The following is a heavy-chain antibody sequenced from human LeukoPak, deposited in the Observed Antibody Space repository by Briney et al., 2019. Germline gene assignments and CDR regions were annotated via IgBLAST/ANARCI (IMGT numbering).Heavy chain of an antibody. CDR1: GFTFSDYA. Sequence: GGSLRLSCAASGFTFSDYAMTWVRQAPGKGLEWVSALTGSYATYYADSVKGRFTISRDNSKNTLYLQMNSLRAEDTAVYYCARVRYDSTASYFDYWGQGTLVTVSS. CDR2: LTGSYAT. V-gene: IGHV3-23*01. J-gene: IGHJ4*02. CDR3: ARVRYDSTASYFDY. D-gene: IGHD3-22*01.